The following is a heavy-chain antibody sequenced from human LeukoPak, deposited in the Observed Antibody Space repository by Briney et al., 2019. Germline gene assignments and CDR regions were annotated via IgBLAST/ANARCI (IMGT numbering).Heavy chain of an antibody. V-gene: IGHV4-34*01. Sequence: SETLSLTCAVYGGSFSGYYWSWIRQPPGKGLEWIGEINHSGSTNYSPSLKSRVTISVDTSKNQLSLKLSSVTAADTAVYYCASQQQLVQIFDYWGQGTLVTVSS. J-gene: IGHJ4*02. CDR1: GGSFSGYY. CDR3: ASQQQLVQIFDY. CDR2: INHSGST. D-gene: IGHD6-13*01.